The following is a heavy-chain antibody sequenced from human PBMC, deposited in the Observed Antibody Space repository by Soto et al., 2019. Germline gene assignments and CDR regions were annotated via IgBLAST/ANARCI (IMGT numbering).Heavy chain of an antibody. V-gene: IGHV1-8*01. CDR1: GYTFTSYD. CDR2: MNPNSGNT. CDR3: ARGKGTSYGNEDFDY. J-gene: IGHJ4*02. D-gene: IGHD5-18*01. Sequence: QVQLVQSGAEVKKPGASVKVSCKASGYTFTSYDINWVRQATGQGLEWMGWMNPNSGNTGYAQKFQGRVTRXXKXSXNTAYMELSSLRSEDTAVYYCARGKGTSYGNEDFDYWGQGTLVTVSS.